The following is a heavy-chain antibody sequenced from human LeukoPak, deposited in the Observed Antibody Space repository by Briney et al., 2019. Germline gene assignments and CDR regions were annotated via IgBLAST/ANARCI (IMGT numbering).Heavy chain of an antibody. D-gene: IGHD2/OR15-2a*01. CDR3: ARDNIWAFDI. CDR1: GFSFSSYA. CDR2: IRSDGTI. J-gene: IGHJ3*02. V-gene: IGHV3-69-1*01. Sequence: GGSLRLSCAVSGFSFSSYAMSWVRKAPGKGLEWVSHIRSDGTITYADSVKGRFTISRDDAKTSVYLQMNSLRDEDTAMYYCARDNIWAFDIWGQGTMVTVSS.